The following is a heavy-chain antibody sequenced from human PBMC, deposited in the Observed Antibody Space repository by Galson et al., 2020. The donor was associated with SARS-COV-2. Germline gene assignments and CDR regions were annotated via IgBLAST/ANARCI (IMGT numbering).Heavy chain of an antibody. V-gene: IGHV4-39*01. CDR2: IYYSGST. J-gene: IGHJ5*02. CDR3: ARHRIYCSGGSGYSGWFDP. Sequence: SQTLSLTCTVSGGSIRSSSYYWGWIRQPPGKGLEWIGGIYYSGSTYYNPSLKSRATISVDTSKNQFSLKLSSVTAADTAVYYCARHRIYCSGGSGYSGWFDPWGQGTLVTVSS. CDR1: GGSIRSSSYY. D-gene: IGHD2-15*01.